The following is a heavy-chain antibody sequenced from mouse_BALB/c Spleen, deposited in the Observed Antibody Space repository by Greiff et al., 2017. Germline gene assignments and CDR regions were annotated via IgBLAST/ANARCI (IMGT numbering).Heavy chain of an antibody. D-gene: IGHD1-1*01. CDR3: ARAVVGDWYFDV. J-gene: IGHJ1*01. Sequence: EVQLQQSGAELVKPGASVKLSCTASGFNIKDTYMHWVKQRPEQGLEWIGRIDPANGNTKYDPKFQGKATITADTSSNTAYLQLSSLTSEDTAVYYCARAVVGDWYFDVWGAGTTVTVSS. CDR1: GFNIKDTY. V-gene: IGHV14-3*02. CDR2: IDPANGNT.